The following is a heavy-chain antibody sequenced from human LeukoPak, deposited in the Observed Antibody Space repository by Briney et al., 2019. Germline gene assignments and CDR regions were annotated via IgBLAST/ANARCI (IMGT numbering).Heavy chain of an antibody. J-gene: IGHJ4*02. D-gene: IGHD3-3*01. V-gene: IGHV3-23*01. Sequence: GGSLRLSCAASGFTFSSYAMSWVRQAPGKGLEWVSAISGSGGSTYYADSVKGRFTISRDNSKNTLYLQMNSLRAEDTAVYYCAKDLRGITIFGVVIIPQPNFDYWGQGTLVTVS. CDR3: AKDLRGITIFGVVIIPQPNFDY. CDR2: ISGSGGST. CDR1: GFTFSSYA.